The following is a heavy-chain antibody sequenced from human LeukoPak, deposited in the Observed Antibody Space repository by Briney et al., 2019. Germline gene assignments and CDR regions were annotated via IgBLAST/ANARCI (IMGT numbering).Heavy chain of an antibody. Sequence: SETLSLTCTVSGGSMSDYYWSWIRQPPGTELEWIGYIYSAGSTNYNPSLKSRVTISVDTSKNQFFLKLSSVTAADTALYYCARDYTMTHAFDIWGQGTLVTVSS. V-gene: IGHV4-59*01. CDR3: ARDYTMTHAFDI. D-gene: IGHD3-22*01. J-gene: IGHJ3*02. CDR2: IYSAGST. CDR1: GGSMSDYY.